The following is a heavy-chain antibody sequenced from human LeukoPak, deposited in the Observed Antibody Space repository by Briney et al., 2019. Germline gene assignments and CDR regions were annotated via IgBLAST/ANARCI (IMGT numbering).Heavy chain of an antibody. CDR3: ARDVVVYYYYMDV. Sequence: TSETLSLPCNASGGPIRSYYWRRIRQPAGKRLERIRRIYTCGSTNYNPSLESRVTMSVDTSKNQFCLKLSSVTAAATAVYYCARDVVVYYYYMDVRGKGTTVTVSS. CDR1: GGPIRSYY. D-gene: IGHD2-2*01. V-gene: IGHV4-4*07. J-gene: IGHJ6*03. CDR2: IYTCGST.